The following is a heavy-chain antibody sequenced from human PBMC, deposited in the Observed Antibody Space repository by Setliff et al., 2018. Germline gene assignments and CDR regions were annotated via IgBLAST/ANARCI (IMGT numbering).Heavy chain of an antibody. CDR2: VYSGSPNT. D-gene: IGHD3-9*01. CDR3: TTYYDILTGYHWIDH. Sequence: GGSLRLSCLASGFTFSNNAMSWIRQAPGKGLEWVSVVYSGSPNTYYAASVKGRFTISRDNSKNTLYLQMNSLRVEDSGVYYCTTYYDILTGYHWIDHWGQGTLVTVSS. J-gene: IGHJ4*02. CDR1: GFTFSNNA. V-gene: IGHV3-23*03.